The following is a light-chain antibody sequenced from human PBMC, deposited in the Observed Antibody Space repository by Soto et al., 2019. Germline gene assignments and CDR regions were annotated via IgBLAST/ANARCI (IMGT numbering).Light chain of an antibody. J-gene: IGLJ3*02. CDR1: SSDVGGYNH. CDR2: EVR. Sequence: QSVLTQPASVSGSPGQSITISCTGTSSDVGGYNHVSWYQQHPGKAPKLIIYEVRNRPSGVSNRLSGSKSGNTASLTISGLQADDEADYYCCSYTSSSIRVFGGGTKATV. V-gene: IGLV2-14*01. CDR3: CSYTSSSIRV.